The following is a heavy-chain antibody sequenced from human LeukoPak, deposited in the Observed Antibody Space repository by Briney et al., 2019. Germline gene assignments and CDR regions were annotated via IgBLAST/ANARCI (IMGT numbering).Heavy chain of an antibody. D-gene: IGHD2-2*01. J-gene: IGHJ4*02. CDR1: GYTFTGYY. Sequence: ASVKVSCKASGYTFTGYYIHWVRQAPGQGLEWMGWINPNNGGTNYARGFQGRVTMTRDTSISTAYMELRSLRSDDTAVYYCARRYQMADFDYWGQGTLVTVSS. CDR3: ARRYQMADFDY. V-gene: IGHV1-2*02. CDR2: INPNNGGT.